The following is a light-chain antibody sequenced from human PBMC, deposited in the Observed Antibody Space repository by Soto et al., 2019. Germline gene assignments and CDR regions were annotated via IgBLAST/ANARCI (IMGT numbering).Light chain of an antibody. CDR1: QSVSSSY. Sequence: ELVLTQSPGTLSLSPGESATLSCRASQSVSSSYLAWYQQKTGQAPRLLIYGESSRATGIPDRLSGSGSGTDLNLTISRLEPEDFAVYYCQKYGSSPITXGQGTRLEIK. CDR2: GES. V-gene: IGKV3-20*01. CDR3: QKYGSSPIT. J-gene: IGKJ5*01.